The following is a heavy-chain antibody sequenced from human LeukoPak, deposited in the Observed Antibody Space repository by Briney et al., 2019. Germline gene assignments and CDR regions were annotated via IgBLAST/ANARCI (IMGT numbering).Heavy chain of an antibody. V-gene: IGHV3-9*01. CDR3: ARDIGPEYTSSSGCDDYYYGMDV. D-gene: IGHD6-6*01. CDR2: ISWNSGSI. J-gene: IGHJ6*02. CDR1: GFTFSSYA. Sequence: GGSLRLSCAASGFTFSSYAMSWVRQAPGKGLEWVSGISWNSGSIGYADSVKGRFTISRDNAKNSLYLQMNSLRAEDTALYYCARDIGPEYTSSSGCDDYYYGMDVWGQGTTVTVSS.